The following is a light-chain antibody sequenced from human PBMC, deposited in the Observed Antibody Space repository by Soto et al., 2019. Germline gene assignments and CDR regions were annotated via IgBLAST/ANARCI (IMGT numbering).Light chain of an antibody. CDR1: NIGAKS. V-gene: IGLV3-21*04. CDR3: QVWDTTTDLGV. Sequence: SYELTQSPSLSVAPGKTAIFTCGGNNIGAKSVHWYQQKPGQAPVVVIYYGRDRPSGIPERFSGSNSGNTATLTISRVEAGDEADSYCQVWDTTTDLGVFGGGTKLTVL. CDR2: YGR. J-gene: IGLJ3*02.